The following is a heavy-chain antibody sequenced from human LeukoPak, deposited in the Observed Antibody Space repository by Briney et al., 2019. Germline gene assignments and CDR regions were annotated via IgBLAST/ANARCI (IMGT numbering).Heavy chain of an antibody. Sequence: SETLSLTRAVSGYSISSGYYWGWIRQPPGKGLEWIGSIYHSGSTYYNPSLKSRVTISVDTSKNQFSLKLSSVTAADTAVYYCASRLPTTVTTGDSTDYWGQGTLVTVSS. J-gene: IGHJ4*02. CDR3: ASRLPTTVTTGDSTDY. D-gene: IGHD4-11*01. V-gene: IGHV4-38-2*01. CDR2: IYHSGST. CDR1: GYSISSGYY.